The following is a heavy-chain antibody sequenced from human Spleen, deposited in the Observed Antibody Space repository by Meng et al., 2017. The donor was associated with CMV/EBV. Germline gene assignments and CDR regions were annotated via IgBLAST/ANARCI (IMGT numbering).Heavy chain of an antibody. D-gene: IGHD6-19*01. Sequence: SGFTFSSYAMSWVRQAQGKGVEWVSAISGSSGSTYYADSVKGRFTISRDNSKNTLYLQMNSLRAEDTAVYYCAKAGAVARRPDWFDPWGQGTLVTVSS. CDR3: AKAGAVARRPDWFDP. V-gene: IGHV3-23*01. J-gene: IGHJ5*02. CDR2: ISGSSGST. CDR1: GFTFSSYA.